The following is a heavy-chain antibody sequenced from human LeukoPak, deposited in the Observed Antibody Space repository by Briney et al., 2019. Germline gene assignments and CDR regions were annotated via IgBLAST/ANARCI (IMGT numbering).Heavy chain of an antibody. CDR1: GYTFTSYY. CDR2: INPSGGST. CDR3: AREVRTPNYFDY. V-gene: IGHV1-46*01. Sequence: ASVKVSCKAPGYTFTSYYMHWVRQAPGQGLEWMGIINPSGGSTSYAQKFQGRVTMTRDMSTSTVYMELSSLRSEDTAVYYCAREVRTPNYFDYWGQGTLVTVSS. J-gene: IGHJ4*02.